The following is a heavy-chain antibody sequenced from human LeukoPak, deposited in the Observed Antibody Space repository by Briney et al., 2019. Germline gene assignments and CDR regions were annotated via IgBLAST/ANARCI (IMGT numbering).Heavy chain of an antibody. CDR3: ASRTGGWGPTWDV. D-gene: IGHD6-19*01. CDR2: ISSSSYI. CDR1: GFTFSSYS. V-gene: IGHV3-21*01. Sequence: GGSLRLSCAASGFTFSSYSMNWVRQAPGKGLEWVSSISSSSYIYYADLVKGRFTISRDNAKNSLYLQMNSLRAEDTAVYYCASRTGGWGPTWDVWGQGTTVTVSS. J-gene: IGHJ6*02.